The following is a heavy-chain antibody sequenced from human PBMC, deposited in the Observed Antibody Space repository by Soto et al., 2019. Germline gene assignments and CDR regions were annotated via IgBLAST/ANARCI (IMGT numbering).Heavy chain of an antibody. V-gene: IGHV1-46*03. CDR1: GYTFTSYY. J-gene: IGHJ5*02. D-gene: IGHD3-9*01. CDR3: ARESKGTSYYGILTGYYNSCWFDP. Sequence: ASVKVSCKASGYTFTSYYMHWVRQAPGQGLEWMGIINPSGGSTSYAQKFQGRVTMTRDTSTSTVYMELSSLRSEDTAVYYCARESKGTSYYGILTGYYNSCWFDPWGQGTLVTVSS. CDR2: INPSGGST.